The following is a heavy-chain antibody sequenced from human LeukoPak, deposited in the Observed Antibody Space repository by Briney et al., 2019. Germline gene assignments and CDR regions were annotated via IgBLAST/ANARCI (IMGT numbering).Heavy chain of an antibody. V-gene: IGHV3-7*01. CDR3: ASIFYSIDYIFDY. CDR2: IKQDGSEK. CDR1: GFTFGSYW. J-gene: IGHJ4*02. D-gene: IGHD3-22*01. Sequence: GGSLRLSCAASGFTFGSYWMSWVRQAPGKGLEWVANIKQDGSEKYYADSVKGRFTISRDNAKNSLYLQMNSLRAQDTAVYYCASIFYSIDYIFDYWGQGTLVTVSS.